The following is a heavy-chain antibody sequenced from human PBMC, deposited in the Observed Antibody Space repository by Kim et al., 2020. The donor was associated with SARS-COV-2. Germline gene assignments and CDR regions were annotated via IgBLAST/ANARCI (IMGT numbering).Heavy chain of an antibody. CDR2: ISGSGGST. Sequence: GGSLRLSCAAPGFTFSSYAMSWVRQAPGKGLEWVSAISGSGGSTYYADSVKGRFTISRDNSKNTLYLQMNSLRAEDTAVYYCAKSICRQQLVCVYYYYGMDVWGQGTTVTVSS. CDR3: AKSICRQQLVCVYYYYGMDV. CDR1: GFTFSSYA. V-gene: IGHV3-23*01. D-gene: IGHD6-13*01. J-gene: IGHJ6*02.